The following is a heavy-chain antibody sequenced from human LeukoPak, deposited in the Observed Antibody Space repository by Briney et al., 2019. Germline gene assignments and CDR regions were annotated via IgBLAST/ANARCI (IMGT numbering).Heavy chain of an antibody. D-gene: IGHD1-1*01. CDR3: AKDGQLGSSDAFDI. V-gene: IGHV3-23*01. Sequence: GGSLRLSCAASGFTSSNYAMSWVRQAPGKGLEWVSTISGGGNTFYADSVKGRFTISRDNSKNTAYLQMNSLRAEDTALYYCAKDGQLGSSDAFDIWGRGTMVTVSS. J-gene: IGHJ3*02. CDR2: ISGGGNT. CDR1: GFTSSNYA.